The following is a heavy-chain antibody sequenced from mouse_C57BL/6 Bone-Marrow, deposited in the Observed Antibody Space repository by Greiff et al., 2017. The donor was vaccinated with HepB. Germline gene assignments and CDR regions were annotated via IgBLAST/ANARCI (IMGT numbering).Heavy chain of an antibody. CDR1: GYTFTSYG. Sequence: VQLQQSGAELARPGASVKLSCKASGYTFTSYGISWVKQRTGQGLEWIGEIYPRSGNTYYNEKFKGKATLTADKSSSTAYMELRSLTSADSAVYFCARDLGLLRSYYAMDYWGQGTSVTVSS. CDR3: ARDLGLLRSYYAMDY. J-gene: IGHJ4*01. V-gene: IGHV1-81*01. CDR2: IYPRSGNT. D-gene: IGHD1-1*01.